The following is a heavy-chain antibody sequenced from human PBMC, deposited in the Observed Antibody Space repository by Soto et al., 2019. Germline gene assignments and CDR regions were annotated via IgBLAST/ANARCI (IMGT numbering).Heavy chain of an antibody. CDR3: ARGSIYAALRPSSFWD. V-gene: IGHV3-64D*08. CDR1: RLTFSNFT. J-gene: IGHJ4*02. Sequence: QSXGSLRLSGSASRLTFSNFTMYWIRQAPGKGLEYVSVISGQGDRTNYADSVRGRFTISRDNSNNSLHLQLNGLKTEDTAVYYCARGSIYAALRPSSFWDWAQGALVTVSS. CDR2: ISGQGDRT. D-gene: IGHD3-16*01.